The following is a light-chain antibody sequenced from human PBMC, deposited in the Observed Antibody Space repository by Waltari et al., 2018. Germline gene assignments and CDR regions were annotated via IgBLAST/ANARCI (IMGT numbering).Light chain of an antibody. CDR3: QQRSHWPLT. V-gene: IGKV3-11*01. CDR2: DAY. Sequence: EIVLTQSPATLSLSPGERVTLSCRASQDVRRYLAGYQHKPGQAPRLLIYDAYKRATDIPARFSGSGSGADFTLTISSLEHEDFAVYYCQQRSHWPLTFGGGTKVEIK. CDR1: QDVRRY. J-gene: IGKJ4*01.